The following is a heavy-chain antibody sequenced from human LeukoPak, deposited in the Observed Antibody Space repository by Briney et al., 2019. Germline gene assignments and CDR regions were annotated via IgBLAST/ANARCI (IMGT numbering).Heavy chain of an antibody. Sequence: GGSLRLSCAASGFTFSSYAMSWVRQAPGKGLEWVSGINWNGGSTVYADSVKGRFTISRDNAKNSLYLQMNSLRAEDTALYYCAREACSSTSCYTYFYYYYYYMDVWGKGTTVTVSS. V-gene: IGHV3-20*04. J-gene: IGHJ6*03. CDR3: AREACSSTSCYTYFYYYYYYMDV. CDR1: GFTFSSYA. CDR2: INWNGGST. D-gene: IGHD2-2*02.